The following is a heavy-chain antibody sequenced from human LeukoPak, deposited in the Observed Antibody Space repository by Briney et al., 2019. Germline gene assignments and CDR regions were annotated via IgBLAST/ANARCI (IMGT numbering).Heavy chain of an antibody. D-gene: IGHD2-2*01. CDR1: GGTFSSYA. J-gene: IGHJ3*02. CDR3: ASRSSNGAFDI. CDR2: IIPILGIA. Sequence: SVKVSCKASGGTFSSYAISWVRQAPGQGLEWMGRIIPILGIANYAQKFQGRVTITADKSTGTAYMELSSLRSEDTAVYYCASRSSNGAFDIWGQGTMVTVSS. V-gene: IGHV1-69*04.